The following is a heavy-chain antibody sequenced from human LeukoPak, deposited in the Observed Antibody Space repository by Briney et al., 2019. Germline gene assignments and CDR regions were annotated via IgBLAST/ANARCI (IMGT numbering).Heavy chain of an antibody. D-gene: IGHD3-22*01. CDR1: GGSISSYY. CDR2: IYYSGST. CDR3: ARETMIVGIDY. Sequence: PSETLSLTCTVSGGSISSYYWSWIRQPTGKGLEWIGYIYYSGSTNYNPSLKSRVTISVDTSKNQFSLKLSSVTAADTAVYYCARETMIVGIDYWGQGTLVTVSS. J-gene: IGHJ4*02. V-gene: IGHV4-59*01.